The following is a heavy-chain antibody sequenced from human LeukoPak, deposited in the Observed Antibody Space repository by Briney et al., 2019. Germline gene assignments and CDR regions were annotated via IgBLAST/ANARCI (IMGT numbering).Heavy chain of an antibody. CDR1: GDSITSSNW. D-gene: IGHD3-16*01. V-gene: IGHV4-4*02. Sequence: SSGTLSLTCAVSGDSITSSNWWSWVRQPPEKGLEWIGEIYHSGNTNYNPPLKSRVTISFDKSKNQFSLKLKSVTAADTAVYYCARAGALGGHDFWGQGTRVTVSS. CDR2: IYHSGNT. J-gene: IGHJ4*02. CDR3: ARAGALGGHDF.